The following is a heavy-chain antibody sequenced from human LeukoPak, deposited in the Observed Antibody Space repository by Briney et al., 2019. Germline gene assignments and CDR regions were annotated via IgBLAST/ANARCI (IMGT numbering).Heavy chain of an antibody. J-gene: IGHJ3*02. CDR3: ARRDGYNYVAFDI. D-gene: IGHD5-24*01. V-gene: IGHV3-48*03. CDR2: ISSSGSTI. Sequence: GGSLRLSCAASGFTFSRHWMTWVRQAPGKGLEWVSYISSSGSTIYYADSVKGRFTISRDNAKNSLYLQMNSLRAEDTAVYYCARRDGYNYVAFDIWGQGTMVTVSS. CDR1: GFTFSRHW.